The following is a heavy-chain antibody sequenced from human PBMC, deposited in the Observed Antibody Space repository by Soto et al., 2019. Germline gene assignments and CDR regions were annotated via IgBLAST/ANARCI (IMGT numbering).Heavy chain of an antibody. D-gene: IGHD3-3*01. J-gene: IGHJ5*02. Sequence: SETLSLTCGVSDSSINSNYYWLWIRQPPGKGLEWIGAIHHSGTTYYTPSLKSRVTISMDTSKNHISLRLTSVTAADTAKYYCARGMVRYDFWSGYYPSNWFDPWGQGTLVTV. CDR1: DSSINSNYY. CDR3: ARGMVRYDFWSGYYPSNWFDP. CDR2: IHHSGTT. V-gene: IGHV4-38-2*01.